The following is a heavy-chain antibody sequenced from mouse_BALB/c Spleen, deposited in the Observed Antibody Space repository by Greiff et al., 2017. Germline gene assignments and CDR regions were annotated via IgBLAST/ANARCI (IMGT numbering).Heavy chain of an antibody. CDR1: GYAFSSYW. J-gene: IGHJ1*01. CDR2: IYPGDGDT. V-gene: IGHV1-80*01. Sequence: QVTLKVCGAELVRPGSSVKISCKASGYAFSSYWMNWVKQRPGQGLEWIGQIYPGDGDTNYNGKFKGKATLTADKSSSTAYMQLSSLTSEDSAVYFCARGVYFDVWGAGTTVTVSS. CDR3: ARGVYFDV.